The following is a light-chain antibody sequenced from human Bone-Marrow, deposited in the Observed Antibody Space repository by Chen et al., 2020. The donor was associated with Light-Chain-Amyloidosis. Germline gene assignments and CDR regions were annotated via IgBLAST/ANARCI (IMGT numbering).Light chain of an antibody. V-gene: IGKV1-39*01. J-gene: IGKJ2*01. CDR2: GAS. Sequence: DIQMTQSPSSLSDFVGDRVTITCRASRDIGTYLNWYQYKPGKIPNLLIYGASSLLSGVPSRFSGSGSGTDFTLTIASLQPEDFATYYCQQSHSIPRTFGQGTKVDI. CDR3: QQSHSIPRT. CDR1: RDIGTY.